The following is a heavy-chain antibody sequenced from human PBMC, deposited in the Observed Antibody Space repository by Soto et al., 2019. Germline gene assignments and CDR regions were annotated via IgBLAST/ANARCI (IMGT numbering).Heavy chain of an antibody. CDR1: GYTFTSYA. CDR3: ARDRASAAIDSYYYYGMDV. Sequence: GASVKVSCKASGYTFTSYAMHWVRQAPGQRLEWMGWINAGNGNTKYSQKFQGRVTITRDTSASTAYMELSSLRSEDTAVYYCARDRASAAIDSYYYYGMDVWGQGTTVTVSS. CDR2: INAGNGNT. J-gene: IGHJ6*02. V-gene: IGHV1-3*01. D-gene: IGHD2-2*01.